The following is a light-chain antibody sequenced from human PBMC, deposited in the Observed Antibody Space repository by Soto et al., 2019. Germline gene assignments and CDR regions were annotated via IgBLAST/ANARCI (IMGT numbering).Light chain of an antibody. CDR2: GAS. V-gene: IGKV3-20*01. Sequence: DIVLTQSPGTLSLSPGERATLSCRASQNVKNNYLAWYQQKPGQAPRLLIRGASSRAAGLPDRFSGSGSGTAFTLTISRLEHEDFAVYYCQQYGSSPGTFGQGTKLEIK. J-gene: IGKJ2*01. CDR1: QNVKNNY. CDR3: QQYGSSPGT.